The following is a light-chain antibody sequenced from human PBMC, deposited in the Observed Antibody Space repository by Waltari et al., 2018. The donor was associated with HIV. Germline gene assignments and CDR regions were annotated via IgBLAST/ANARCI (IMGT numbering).Light chain of an antibody. CDR1: SSNIGSNY. CDR3: ATWDDSLSVVV. CDR2: RNK. Sequence: QSVLTQPPSASGTPGQRVTISCSGSSSNIGSNYVYWYQQLPGTAPKLLIYRNKQRPSGVPARFSGSKSGTSASLAISGLRSEDEADYYCATWDDSLSVVVFGGGTKLTVL. J-gene: IGLJ2*01. V-gene: IGLV1-47*01.